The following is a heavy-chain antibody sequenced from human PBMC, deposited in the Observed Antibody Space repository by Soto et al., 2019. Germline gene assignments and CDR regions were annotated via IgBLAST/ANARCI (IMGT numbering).Heavy chain of an antibody. V-gene: IGHV1-18*01. CDR2: ISPYDGNT. J-gene: IGHJ4*02. D-gene: IGHD6-13*01. CDR3: ARDDTAAAAGTTYYFDY. Sequence: QVQLVQSEAEVKKPGASVKVSCKASGYIFTNYGLSWVRQAPGQGLEWLAWISPYDGNTHYAQNLKGRVTVTTDTSTGTAYMELRRLRSDDTAVYFCARDDTAAAAGTTYYFDYWGQGTLVTVSS. CDR1: GYIFTNYG.